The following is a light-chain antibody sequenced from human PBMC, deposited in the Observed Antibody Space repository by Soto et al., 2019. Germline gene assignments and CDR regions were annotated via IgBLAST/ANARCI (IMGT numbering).Light chain of an antibody. Sequence: QSALTQPASVSGSPGQSITISCTGTSSDVGGYNYVSWYQQHPGKAPKLIISDVSNRPSGVSNRFSGSKSGNTASLTISGLQAEDEADYYCNSYTISITHVFGTGTKLTVL. J-gene: IGLJ1*01. V-gene: IGLV2-14*03. CDR1: SSDVGGYNY. CDR2: DVS. CDR3: NSYTISITHV.